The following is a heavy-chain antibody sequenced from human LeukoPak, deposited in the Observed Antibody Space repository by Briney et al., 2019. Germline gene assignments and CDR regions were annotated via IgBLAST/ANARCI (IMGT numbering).Heavy chain of an antibody. CDR3: ARRKNSPPYSSSWYLDY. CDR1: GYTFTGYY. Sequence: GASVKVSCKASGYTFTGYYMHWVRQVPGQGLEWMGWISAYNGNTNYAQKLQGRVTMTTDTSTSTAYMELRSLRSDDTAVYYCARRKNSPPYSSSWYLDYWGQGTLVTVSS. D-gene: IGHD6-13*01. J-gene: IGHJ4*02. CDR2: ISAYNGNT. V-gene: IGHV1-18*04.